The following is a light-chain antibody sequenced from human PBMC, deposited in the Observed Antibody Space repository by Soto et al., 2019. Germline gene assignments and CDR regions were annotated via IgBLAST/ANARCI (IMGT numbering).Light chain of an antibody. CDR2: ATS. J-gene: IGKJ2*01. CDR3: QQDTRARYI. CDR1: QSLSRRY. Sequence: EVAVTQAPGTLSLSPDDSATLSRRARQSLSRRYLAWSLQKPGQAPSHLIHATSSRPTGIPDRFSGSGSGTDFTFTISRLEREDNAVYYGQQDTRARYIFGQGTKLETK. V-gene: IGKV3-20*01.